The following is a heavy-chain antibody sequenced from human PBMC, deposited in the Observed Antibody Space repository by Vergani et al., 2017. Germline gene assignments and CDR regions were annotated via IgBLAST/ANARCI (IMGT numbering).Heavy chain of an antibody. D-gene: IGHD2-15*01. V-gene: IGHV1-69*04. CDR3: AKAAYCSGGSCYREMGDAFDI. Sequence: QVQLVQSGAEVKKPGSSVKVSCKASGGTFSSYAISWVRQAPGQGLEWMGRIIPILGIANYAQKFQGRVTITADKATSTAYMELGSLRSEDTAVYYCAKAAYCSGGSCYREMGDAFDIWGQGTMVTVAA. J-gene: IGHJ3*02. CDR2: IIPILGIA. CDR1: GGTFSSYA.